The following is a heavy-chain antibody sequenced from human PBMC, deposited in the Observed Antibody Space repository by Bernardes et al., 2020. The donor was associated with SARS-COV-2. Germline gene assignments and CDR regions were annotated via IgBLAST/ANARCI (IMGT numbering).Heavy chain of an antibody. D-gene: IGHD2-15*01. CDR2: ISYHGRNI. CDR3: VREASQLYYFDF. J-gene: IGHJ4*02. CDR1: GFNFWSFG. Sequence: GGSLRLSCAASGFNFWSFGMHWVRQAPGKGLEWVAHISYHGRNIDYADSVRGRFTISRDNSKDTVFLEMSSLRVDDTAVYHCVREASQLYYFDFWGQGTLVSVSS. V-gene: IGHV3-30*19.